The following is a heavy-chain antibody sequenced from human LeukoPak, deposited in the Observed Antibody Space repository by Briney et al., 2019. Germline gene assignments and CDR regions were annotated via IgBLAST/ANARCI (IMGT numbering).Heavy chain of an antibody. D-gene: IGHD3-22*01. CDR3: ARGVITSRSLNCFDP. V-gene: IGHV4-34*01. CDR1: GGSFSGYY. CDR2: IKHSGST. J-gene: IGHJ5*02. Sequence: SETLSLTCAVSGGSFSGYYWSWIRQPPGKGLEWIGEIKHSGSTNYKPPLTRRVTLYLDTPKNQFSLKLSSVTAADTAVYYCARGVITSRSLNCFDPWGQGTLVTVSS.